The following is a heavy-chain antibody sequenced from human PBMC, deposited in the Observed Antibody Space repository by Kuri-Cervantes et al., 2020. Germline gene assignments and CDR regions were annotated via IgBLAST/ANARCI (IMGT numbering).Heavy chain of an antibody. J-gene: IGHJ4*02. D-gene: IGHD3-10*01. CDR3: ARGGAMVQVNDY. V-gene: IGHV3-48*04. CDR2: ITGSSGTI. CDR1: GFAFSPYS. Sequence: GESLKISCAASGFAFSPYSMNWVRQAPGKGLEWLSYITGSSGTIYYADSVKGRFTISRDNAKNSLYLQMNSLRAEDTAVYYCARGGAMVQVNDYWGQGTLVTVSS.